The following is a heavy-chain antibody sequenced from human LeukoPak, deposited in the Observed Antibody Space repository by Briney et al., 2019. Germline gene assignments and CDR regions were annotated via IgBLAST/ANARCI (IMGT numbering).Heavy chain of an antibody. Sequence: TGGSLRLSCAASGFTFSSYWMHWVRQAPGKGLVWVSRINSYGSSTSYADSVKGRFTISRDNAKNTLYMQMNSLRAEDTAVYYCARGGYCSGGSCYDIFDYWGQGTLVTVSS. V-gene: IGHV3-74*01. CDR3: ARGGYCSGGSCYDIFDY. D-gene: IGHD2-15*01. CDR2: INSYGSST. CDR1: GFTFSSYW. J-gene: IGHJ4*02.